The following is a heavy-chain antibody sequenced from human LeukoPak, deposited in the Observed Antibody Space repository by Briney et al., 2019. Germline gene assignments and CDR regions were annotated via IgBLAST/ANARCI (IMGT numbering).Heavy chain of an antibody. J-gene: IGHJ4*02. V-gene: IGHV3-23*01. CDR3: AKALTRSN. CDR1: GFTLSSYA. Sequence: GGSLRLSCAASGFTLSSYAMSWVRQAPGKGLEWVSAICGSGRSTYYADSANGRFTITRDNSKNTLYLKRNSLRAEDTAVYYCAKALTRSNWGQGTLVTVSS. D-gene: IGHD3-3*01. CDR2: ICGSGRST.